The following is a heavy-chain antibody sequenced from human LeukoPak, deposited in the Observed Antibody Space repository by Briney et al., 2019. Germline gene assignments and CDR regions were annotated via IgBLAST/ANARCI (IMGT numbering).Heavy chain of an antibody. V-gene: IGHV3-48*01. Sequence: PGGSLRLSCAAAGFNFIDYSMNWVRQAPGKGLEWISYIGISSGNTKYADSVKGRFTISSAKARNSLYLQMNSLRVEDTAMYYCARDHRYAFDNWGHGTLVTVSS. CDR1: GFNFIDYS. D-gene: IGHD5-12*01. J-gene: IGHJ4*01. CDR2: IGISSGNT. CDR3: ARDHRYAFDN.